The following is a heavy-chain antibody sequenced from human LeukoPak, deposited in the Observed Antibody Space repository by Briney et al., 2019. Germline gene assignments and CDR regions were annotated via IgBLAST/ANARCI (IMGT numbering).Heavy chain of an antibody. Sequence: PGGSLRLSCAASGFTFSSYSMNWVRQAPGKGLEWVSSISSSSSYIYYADSVKGRFTISRDNAKNSLYLQMNSLRAEDTAVYYCAKETVGGLGYSYGVDYWGQGTLVTVSS. V-gene: IGHV3-21*01. D-gene: IGHD5-18*01. CDR2: ISSSSSYI. CDR3: AKETVGGLGYSYGVDY. J-gene: IGHJ4*02. CDR1: GFTFSSYS.